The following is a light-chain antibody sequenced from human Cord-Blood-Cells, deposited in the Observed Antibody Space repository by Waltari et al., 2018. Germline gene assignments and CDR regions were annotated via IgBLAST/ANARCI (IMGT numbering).Light chain of an antibody. CDR2: AAS. CDR3: QQSYSTPPNT. Sequence: DIQITSSPSSLSASVGDRVTITCRASQSISSYLNWYQQKPGKAPKLLIYAASSLQSGVPSRFSGSGSGTDFTLTISSLQPEDFATYYCQQSYSTPPNTFGQGTKLEIK. V-gene: IGKV1-39*01. J-gene: IGKJ2*01. CDR1: QSISSY.